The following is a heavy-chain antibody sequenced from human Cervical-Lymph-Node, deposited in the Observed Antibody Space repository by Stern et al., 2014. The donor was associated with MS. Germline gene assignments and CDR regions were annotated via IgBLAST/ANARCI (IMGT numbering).Heavy chain of an antibody. CDR2: ISSRGSSI. CDR1: GFIFSDYY. J-gene: IGHJ4*02. CDR3: ARGDRAVTGAIDY. Sequence: VQLVESGGGLVKPGGSLRLSCAASGFIFSDYYMSWIRRAPGKGLEWVSYISSRGSSIFYADSVKGRFTISRDNAENSLYLQMNSLRAEDTAVYYCARGDRAVTGAIDYWGQGTLVTVSS. V-gene: IGHV3-11*01. D-gene: IGHD6-19*01.